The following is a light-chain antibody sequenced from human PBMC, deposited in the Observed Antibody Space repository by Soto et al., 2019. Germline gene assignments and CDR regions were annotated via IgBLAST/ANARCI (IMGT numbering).Light chain of an antibody. V-gene: IGKV1-5*01. CDR2: EAS. CDR3: QQYSSYSLT. Sequence: DIQMTQSPSTLSASIVDRVTLTCRASQSIRNSLAWYQQKPGKAPRLLIYEASSLESGVPSRLSGSGSGTEFTLTISSLQPDDFATYYCQQYSSYSLTFGQGTKVEF. CDR1: QSIRNS. J-gene: IGKJ1*01.